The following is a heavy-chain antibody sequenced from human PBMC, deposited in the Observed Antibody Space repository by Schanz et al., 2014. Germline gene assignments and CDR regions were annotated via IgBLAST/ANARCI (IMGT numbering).Heavy chain of an antibody. CDR1: GFTFSDYG. CDR3: AKDLEPQCGGDCPLT. CDR2: ISYDGSFE. D-gene: IGHD2-21*02. Sequence: QVQLVESGGGVVQPGRSLRLSCGASGFTFSDYGTHWVRQAPGKGLEWVAFISYDGSFEDYLDSVKGRFAISRDNSKNTLYLQMSSLRGEDTAVYYCAKDLEPQCGGDCPLTWGQGTLVTVSS. J-gene: IGHJ4*02. V-gene: IGHV3-30*18.